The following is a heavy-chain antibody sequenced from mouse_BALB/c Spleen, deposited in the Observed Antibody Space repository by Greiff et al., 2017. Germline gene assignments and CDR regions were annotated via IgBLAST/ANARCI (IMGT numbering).Heavy chain of an antibody. D-gene: IGHD2-1*01. CDR2: ISSGGGST. CDR1: GFAFSSYD. J-gene: IGHJ1*01. CDR3: ARWGNYSFYWYFDV. Sequence: EVNVVESGGGLVKPGGSLKLSCAASGFAFSSYDMSWVRQTPEKRLEWVAYISSGGGSTYYPDTVKGRFTISRDNAKNTLYLQMSSLKSEDTAMYYCARWGNYSFYWYFDVWGAGTTVTVSS. V-gene: IGHV5-12-1*01.